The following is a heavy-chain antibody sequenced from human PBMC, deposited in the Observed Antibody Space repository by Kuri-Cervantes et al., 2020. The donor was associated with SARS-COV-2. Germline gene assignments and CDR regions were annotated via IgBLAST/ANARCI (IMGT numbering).Heavy chain of an antibody. Sequence: SVKVSCKASGGTFTTYAITWVRQAPGQGLEWMGGIIPIFGTANYAQKFQGRVTITADESTSTAYMELSSLRSEDTAVYYCARGGPPNWFDPWGQGTLVTVSS. CDR3: ARGGPPNWFDP. CDR1: GGTFTTYA. J-gene: IGHJ5*02. CDR2: IIPIFGTA. D-gene: IGHD1-26*01. V-gene: IGHV1-69*13.